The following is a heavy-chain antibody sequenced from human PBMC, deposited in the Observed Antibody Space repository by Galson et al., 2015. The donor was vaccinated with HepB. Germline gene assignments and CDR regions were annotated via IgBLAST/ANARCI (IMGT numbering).Heavy chain of an antibody. Sequence: SLRLSCAASGFTVSSNYMSWVRQAPGKGLEWVSVIYSGGSTYYADSVKGRFTISRDNAKNSLYLQMSSLRDEDTAVYYCARRFMDYWGQGTLVTVSS. D-gene: IGHD3-16*01. CDR3: ARRFMDY. J-gene: IGHJ4*02. CDR1: GFTVSSNY. CDR2: IYSGGST. V-gene: IGHV3-66*01.